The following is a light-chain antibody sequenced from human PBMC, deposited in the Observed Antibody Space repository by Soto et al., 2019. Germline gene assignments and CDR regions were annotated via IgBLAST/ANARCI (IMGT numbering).Light chain of an antibody. Sequence: QSALTQPASVSGSPGQSITISCTGTSSDIGGYNYVSWYQQHPGKAPKLLIYDVSNRPSGVSNRFSGSKSGNTASLTISGLQAEDEDDYYCSSYTSNNSRVFGGGTKLTVL. V-gene: IGLV2-14*03. CDR2: DVS. CDR3: SSYTSNNSRV. J-gene: IGLJ2*01. CDR1: SSDIGGYNY.